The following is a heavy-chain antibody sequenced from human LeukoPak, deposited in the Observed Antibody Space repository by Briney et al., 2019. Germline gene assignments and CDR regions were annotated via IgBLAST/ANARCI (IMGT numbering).Heavy chain of an antibody. CDR2: LYNSGST. D-gene: IGHD5-18*01. CDR1: GGSISTYY. CDR3: ARARPDTAMAVDY. Sequence: PSETPSLTCTVSGGSISTYYWSWIRQPPGKGMEWVGYLYNSGSTKYNPSLKSRVTISVDTSKNQFYLKLSSVTAADTAVYYCARARPDTAMAVDYWGQGTLVTVSS. V-gene: IGHV4-59*01. J-gene: IGHJ4*02.